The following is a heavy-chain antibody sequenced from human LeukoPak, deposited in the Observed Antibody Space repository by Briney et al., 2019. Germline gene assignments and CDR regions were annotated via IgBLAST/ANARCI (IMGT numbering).Heavy chain of an antibody. CDR1: GGTFSSYA. Sequence: SVKVSCKASGGTFSSYAISWVRQAPGQGLEWMGEIIPIFGTANYAQKFQGRVTITTDESTSTAYMELSSLRSEDTAVYYCARGDYDYVWGSYRLDYWGQGTLVTVSS. D-gene: IGHD3-16*02. CDR2: IIPIFGTA. J-gene: IGHJ4*02. CDR3: ARGDYDYVWGSYRLDY. V-gene: IGHV1-69*05.